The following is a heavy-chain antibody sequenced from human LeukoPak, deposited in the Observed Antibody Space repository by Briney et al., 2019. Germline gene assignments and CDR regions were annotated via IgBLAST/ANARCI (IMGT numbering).Heavy chain of an antibody. CDR2: INPNSGGT. CDR1: GYTFTGYY. J-gene: IGHJ4*02. V-gene: IGHV1-2*06. Sequence: ASVKVSCKASGYTFTGYYMHWVRQAPGQGLEWMGRINPNSGGTNYAQKFQGRVTMTRDTSISTAYMELSRLRSDDTAVYYCARERYDILTGYGRWGQGTLVTVSS. D-gene: IGHD3-9*01. CDR3: ARERYDILTGYGR.